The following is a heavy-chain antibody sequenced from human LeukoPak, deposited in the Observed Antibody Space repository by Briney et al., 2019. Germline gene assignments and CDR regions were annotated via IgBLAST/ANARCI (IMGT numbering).Heavy chain of an antibody. CDR2: IGAGGTFT. Sequence: PGGSLRLSCTASGFTFSSYAMNWVRQAPGKGLEWVSGIGAGGTFTYYADSVKGRFTISRDNSKNTLYLQMNSLRAEDTAIYYCAKTGGTLYYGIDVWGQGTTVTVSS. J-gene: IGHJ6*02. CDR1: GFTFSSYA. CDR3: AKTGGTLYYGIDV. V-gene: IGHV3-23*01. D-gene: IGHD1-1*01.